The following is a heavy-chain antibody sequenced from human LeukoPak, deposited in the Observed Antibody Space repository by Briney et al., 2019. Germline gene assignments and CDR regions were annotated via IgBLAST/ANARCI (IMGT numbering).Heavy chain of an antibody. V-gene: IGHV3-53*01. D-gene: IGHD2-8*01. J-gene: IGHJ4*02. Sequence: GGSLRLSCSFSGFTATSNYMAWVRQSPGKGLQWISFIYGGGNTLYADSVRDRFSISRDNSKSTLYLQMNSVRVEDTAVYYCATGGRSGMAFDFWGQGTLVTVSS. CDR3: ATGGRSGMAFDF. CDR2: IYGGGNT. CDR1: GFTATSNY.